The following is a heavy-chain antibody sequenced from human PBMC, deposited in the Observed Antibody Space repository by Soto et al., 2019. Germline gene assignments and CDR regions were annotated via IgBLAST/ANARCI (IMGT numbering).Heavy chain of an antibody. V-gene: IGHV4-59*01. Sequence: SVTLSLTCTVAGGSISSYYWSWIRQPPGKALEWIGYVYSSGSTNYNPSLKSRVTISVDTSRNQFSLKVNSVTAADTAMYYCARRAVVAVTGSLDNWLDPWGQGILVTVSS. CDR1: GGSISSYY. J-gene: IGHJ5*02. D-gene: IGHD2-21*01. CDR2: VYSSGST. CDR3: ARRAVVAVTGSLDNWLDP.